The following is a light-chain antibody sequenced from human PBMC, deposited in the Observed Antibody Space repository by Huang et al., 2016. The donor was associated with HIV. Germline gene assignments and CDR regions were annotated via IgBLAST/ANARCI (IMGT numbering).Light chain of an antibody. J-gene: IGKJ4*01. V-gene: IGKV3D-20*01. CDR2: DAS. Sequence: EIVLTQSPATLSLSPGERATLSCGASQSLSSSYLAWYQQKPGLAPMLLIYDASNMATGIPDRFSGSGSGTDFTRTSSRLEPEDFAVYYCQQYGSSPLTFGGGTKVEIK. CDR1: QSLSSSY. CDR3: QQYGSSPLT.